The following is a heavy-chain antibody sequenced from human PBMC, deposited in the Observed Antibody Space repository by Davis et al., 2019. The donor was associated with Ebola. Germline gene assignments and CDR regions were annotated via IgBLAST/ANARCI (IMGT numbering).Heavy chain of an antibody. J-gene: IGHJ6*02. V-gene: IGHV1-46*01. Sequence: ASVKVSCKASGYTFTSYYMHWVRQAPGQGLEWMGIINPSGGSTSYAQKFQGRVTMTRDTSTSTVYMELSSLRSEDTAVYYCARSALTGSWSGHLRAGMDVWGQGTTVTVSS. D-gene: IGHD3-3*01. CDR3: ARSALTGSWSGHLRAGMDV. CDR2: INPSGGST. CDR1: GYTFTSYY.